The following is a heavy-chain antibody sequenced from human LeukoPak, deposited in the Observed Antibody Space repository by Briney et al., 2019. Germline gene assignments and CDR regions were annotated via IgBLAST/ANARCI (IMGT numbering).Heavy chain of an antibody. CDR1: GGSISISNW. D-gene: IGHD6-13*01. CDR2: ISHSGST. J-gene: IGHJ5*02. CDR3: ARQRVRGSSWPKRCFDP. V-gene: IGHV4-4*02. Sequence: PSETLSLTCAVSGGSISISNWWSWVRQPPGKGLEWIGEISHSGSTTYNPSLKSRVSISLDKSKNQFSLRLSSVTAADTAVYYCARQRVRGSSWPKRCFDPWGQGTLVTVSS.